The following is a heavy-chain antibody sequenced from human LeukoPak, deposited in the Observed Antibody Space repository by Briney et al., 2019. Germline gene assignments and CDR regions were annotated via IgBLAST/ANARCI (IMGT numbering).Heavy chain of an antibody. J-gene: IGHJ3*01. CDR2: IHYGGST. V-gene: IGHV4-39*01. CDR1: GGSISSSRYY. Sequence: SETLSLTCSVSGGSISSSRYYWGWIRQPPGKGLEWIGSIHYGGSTYYNPSLKSRVTISVDTAKNQFSLKLSSVTAADTAVYYCARLWFWSGDYGAFDLWGQGTMVTVSS. D-gene: IGHD3-3*01. CDR3: ARLWFWSGDYGAFDL.